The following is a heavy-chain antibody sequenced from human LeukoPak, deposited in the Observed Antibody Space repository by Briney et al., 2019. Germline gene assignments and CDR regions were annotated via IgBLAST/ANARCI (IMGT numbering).Heavy chain of an antibody. V-gene: IGHV3-48*01. Sequence: GGSLRLSRAASGFTFSSYSMNWVRQAPGKGLEWVSYISSSSSTIYYADSVKGRFTISRDNAKNSLYLQMNRLRAEDTAVYYCARRWELQYWGQGTLVTVSS. CDR2: ISSSSSTI. D-gene: IGHD1-26*01. CDR3: ARRWELQY. CDR1: GFTFSSYS. J-gene: IGHJ4*02.